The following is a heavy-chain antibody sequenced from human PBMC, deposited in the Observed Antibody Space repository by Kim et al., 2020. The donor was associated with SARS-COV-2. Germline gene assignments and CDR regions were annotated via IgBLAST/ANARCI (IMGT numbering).Heavy chain of an antibody. D-gene: IGHD4-17*01. J-gene: IGHJ4*02. Sequence: TNYTPSLKSRVTISVDKSKSQFSLKLSSVTAADTAVYYCARMKNDYEPDYWGQGTLVTVSS. CDR3: ARMKNDYEPDY. V-gene: IGHV4-4*02. CDR2: T.